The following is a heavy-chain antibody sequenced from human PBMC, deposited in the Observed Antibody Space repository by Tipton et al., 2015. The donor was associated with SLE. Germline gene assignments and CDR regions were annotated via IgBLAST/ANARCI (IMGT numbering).Heavy chain of an antibody. J-gene: IGHJ4*02. CDR2: ISGFGGST. CDR1: GFTFDNYV. V-gene: IGHV3-23*01. Sequence: GSLRLSCAASGFTFDNYVMTWVRQAPGKGLEWVSTISGFGGSTYYADSVKGRFTISRDNSKNTLYLQMNSLRAEDTAVYYCAKDLRFYWDQGTLVPVSS. CDR3: AKDLRFY.